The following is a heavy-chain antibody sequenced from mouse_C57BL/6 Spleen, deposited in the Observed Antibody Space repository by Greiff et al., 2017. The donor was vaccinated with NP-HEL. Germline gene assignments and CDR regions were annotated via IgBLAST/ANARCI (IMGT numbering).Heavy chain of an antibody. D-gene: IGHD1-1*01. Sequence: EVKLQESGAELVRPGASVKLSCTASGFNIKDDYMHWVKQRPEQGLEWIGWIDPENGDTEYASKFQGKATITADTSSNTAYLQLSSLTSEDTAVYYCTTGDYYGSSSIHYWGQGTSVTVSS. CDR3: TTGDYYGSSSIHY. CDR2: IDPENGDT. J-gene: IGHJ4*01. V-gene: IGHV14-4*01. CDR1: GFNIKDDY.